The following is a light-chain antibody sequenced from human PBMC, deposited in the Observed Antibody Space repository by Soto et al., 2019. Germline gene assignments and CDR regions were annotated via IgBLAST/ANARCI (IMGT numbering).Light chain of an antibody. CDR2: AVI. CDR1: ISYVVGYNY. Sequence: SARTQPPSASGSARRSVTISCTGTISYVVGYNYVCLXQQHPGKAPKLMIYAVIKRPSGGPDRFSWSKSGNTASLTISGLQAADDAEYYCSLYTSETAYASGTGTKVTVL. CDR3: SLYTSETAYA. J-gene: IGLJ1*01. V-gene: IGLV2-8*01.